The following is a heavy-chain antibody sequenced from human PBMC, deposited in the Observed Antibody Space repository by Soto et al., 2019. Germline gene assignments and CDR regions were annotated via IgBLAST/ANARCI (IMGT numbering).Heavy chain of an antibody. CDR3: AKNLRSSWYDIDY. Sequence: GGSLRLSCAASEFTFSSHAMSWVRQAPGKGLEWVSTISGSGGSTYYADSVKGRFTISRDNSKNTLYLQMNSLRAEDTAVYYCAKNLRSSWYDIDYWGQGTLVTVSS. CDR2: ISGSGGST. D-gene: IGHD6-13*01. CDR1: EFTFSSHA. V-gene: IGHV3-23*01. J-gene: IGHJ4*02.